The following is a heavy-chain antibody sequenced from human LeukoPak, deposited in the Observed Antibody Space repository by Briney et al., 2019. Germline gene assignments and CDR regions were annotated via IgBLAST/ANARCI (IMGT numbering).Heavy chain of an antibody. CDR3: AVPYYYDSSGYYNDAFDI. Sequence: ASVKVSCKASGYTFTSYGISWVRQAPGQGLEWMGWMNPNSGNTGYAQKFQGRVTITRNTSISTAYMELRSLRSDDTAVYYCAVPYYYDSSGYYNDAFDIWGQGTMVTVSS. V-gene: IGHV1-8*03. CDR1: GYTFTSYG. D-gene: IGHD3-22*01. CDR2: MNPNSGNT. J-gene: IGHJ3*02.